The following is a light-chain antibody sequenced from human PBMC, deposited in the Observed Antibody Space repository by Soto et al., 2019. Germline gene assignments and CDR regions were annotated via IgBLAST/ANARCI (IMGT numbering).Light chain of an antibody. CDR2: DNN. V-gene: IGLV1-40*01. Sequence: QSALTQPPSLSGSPGQRVRVSWAGGSGKIGAGYDVHWYQQLPGTAPKLLIYDNNDRHSGGPDRFSGSKSGTSASLAISGLQAEDEADYSCQSYDSSMSGYVFGAGTKVTVL. CDR1: SGKIGAGYD. CDR3: QSYDSSMSGYV. J-gene: IGLJ1*01.